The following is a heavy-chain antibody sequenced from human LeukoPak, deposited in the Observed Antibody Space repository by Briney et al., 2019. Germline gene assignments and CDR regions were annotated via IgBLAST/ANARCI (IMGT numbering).Heavy chain of an antibody. Sequence: PGGPLRLSCAASGFTFDDYAMHWVRQAPGKGLEWVSLISWDGGSTYYADSVKGRFTISRDNSKNSLYLQMNILRAEDTALYYCARGPILDYWGQGTLVTVSS. J-gene: IGHJ4*02. CDR1: GFTFDDYA. D-gene: IGHD3-10*01. V-gene: IGHV3-43D*03. CDR2: ISWDGGST. CDR3: ARGPILDY.